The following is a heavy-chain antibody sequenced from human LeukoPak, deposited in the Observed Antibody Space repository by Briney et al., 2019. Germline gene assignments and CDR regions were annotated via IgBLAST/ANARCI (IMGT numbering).Heavy chain of an antibody. J-gene: IGHJ4*02. CDR3: AKKPLVLGYFDY. CDR1: GFTVSSNY. Sequence: GSLRLSCAASGFTVSSNYMSWVRQAPGKGLEWVSAISGSGDNTFYADSVKGRFTISRDNSKNTVYLQMNSLRAEDTAVYYCAKKPLVLGYFDYWGQGTLVTVSS. CDR2: ISGSGDNT. D-gene: IGHD6-13*01. V-gene: IGHV3-23*01.